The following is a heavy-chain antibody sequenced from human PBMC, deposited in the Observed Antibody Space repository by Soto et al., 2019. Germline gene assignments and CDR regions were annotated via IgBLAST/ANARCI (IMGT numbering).Heavy chain of an antibody. V-gene: IGHV1-69*01. CDR3: AKRIAAAGTKGNWFAH. CDR1: GGTFSSYA. D-gene: IGHD6-13*01. J-gene: IGHJ5*02. Sequence: QVQLVQSGAEVKKPGSSVKVSCKASGGTFSSYAISWVRQAPGQGLEWMGGIIPIFGTANYAQKFQGRVTITADESTSTAYMELSSLSSEDTAVYYCAKRIAAAGTKGNWFAHWGQGTLVPVSS. CDR2: IIPIFGTA.